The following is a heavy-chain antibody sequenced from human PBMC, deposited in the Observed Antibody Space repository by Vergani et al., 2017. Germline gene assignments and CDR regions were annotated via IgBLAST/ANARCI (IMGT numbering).Heavy chain of an antibody. CDR3: ARGHYDFWSGYSTRLDAFDI. J-gene: IGHJ3*02. Sequence: QVQLQESGPGLVKPSGTLSLTCAVSGGSISSGGYYWSWIRQHPGKGLEWIGYIYYSGSTYYNPSLKSLVTISVDTSKNQFSLKLSSVTAADTAVYYCARGHYDFWSGYSTRLDAFDIWGQGTMVTVSS. CDR1: GGSISSGGYY. V-gene: IGHV4-31*01. CDR2: IYYSGST. D-gene: IGHD3-3*01.